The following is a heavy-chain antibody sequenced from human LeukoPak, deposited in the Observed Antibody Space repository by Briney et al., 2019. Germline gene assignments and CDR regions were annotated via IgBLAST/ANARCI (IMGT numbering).Heavy chain of an antibody. CDR2: IYSGGSI. V-gene: IGHV3-53*01. J-gene: IGHJ4*02. CDR1: GFTVSSNY. Sequence: GGSLRLSCAASGFTVSSNYMSWVRQAPGKGLEWVSVIYSGGSIYYADSVKGRFTISRDNSKNTLYLQMNSLRAEDTVVYYCARTIVAAGTSRHFDYWGQGTLVTVSS. CDR3: ARTIVAAGTSRHFDY. D-gene: IGHD6-13*01.